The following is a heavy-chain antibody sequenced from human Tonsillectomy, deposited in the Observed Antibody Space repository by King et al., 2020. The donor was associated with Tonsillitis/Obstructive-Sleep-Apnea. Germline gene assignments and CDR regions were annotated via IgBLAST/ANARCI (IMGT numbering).Heavy chain of an antibody. J-gene: IGHJ3*02. V-gene: IGHV6-1*01. D-gene: IGHD7-27*01. Sequence: VQLQQSGPGLVKPSQTLSLTCAISGDSVSSNSAAWNWIRQSPSRGLEWLGRTYYRSKWCNDYAVSVKNRITINPDTSKNQFSLQLNSVNPEDTAVYYCARDPLANWGQPRAFDIWGQGTMVTVSS. CDR3: ARDPLANWGQPRAFDI. CDR1: GDSVSSNSAA. CDR2: TYYRSKWCN.